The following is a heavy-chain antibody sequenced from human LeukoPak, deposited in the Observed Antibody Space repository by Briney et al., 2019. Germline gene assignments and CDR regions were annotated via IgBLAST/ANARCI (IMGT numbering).Heavy chain of an antibody. V-gene: IGHV3-23*01. CDR2: ISGSDRST. CDR3: AQVKWDSSCSFDY. Sequence: GGSLRLSCAASGFTFSTYAMSWVRQAPGKGLEWVSGISGSDRSTYYADSGKGRFTISRNNSKNTVYLKMNSMRVEDTAIYYCAQVKWDSSCSFDYWGQGTLVTVSS. J-gene: IGHJ4*02. D-gene: IGHD3-22*01. CDR1: GFTFSTYA.